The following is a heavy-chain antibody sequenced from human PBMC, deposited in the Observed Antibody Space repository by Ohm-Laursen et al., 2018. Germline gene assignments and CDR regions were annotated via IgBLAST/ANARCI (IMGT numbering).Heavy chain of an antibody. V-gene: IGHV4-34*01. D-gene: IGHD2-15*01. Sequence: SDTLSLTCVVYGGSLSDYFWSWIRQPPGKGLEWIGEVNHSGSTNYSPSLKSRVTISVDTSKNQFSLILSSVTAADTAVYYCARDGCSGGSCSAGGVNYYYYNGMDVWGQGTTVTVS. J-gene: IGHJ6*02. CDR1: GGSLSDYF. CDR2: VNHSGST. CDR3: ARDGCSGGSCSAGGVNYYYYNGMDV.